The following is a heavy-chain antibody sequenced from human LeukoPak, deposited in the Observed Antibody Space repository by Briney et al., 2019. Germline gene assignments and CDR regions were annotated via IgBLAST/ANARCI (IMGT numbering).Heavy chain of an antibody. CDR1: GGSLSRYY. CDR3: ARSTYYYGSGSHFDY. Sequence: SETPSLTFTVSGGSLSRYYWSWIRQPPGKGLGGIGYIYYSGSTNYNPSLKSRVTISVDTSKNQFSLKLSSVTAADTAVYYCARSTYYYGSGSHFDYWGQGTLVTVSS. J-gene: IGHJ4*02. CDR2: IYYSGST. V-gene: IGHV4-59*01. D-gene: IGHD3-10*01.